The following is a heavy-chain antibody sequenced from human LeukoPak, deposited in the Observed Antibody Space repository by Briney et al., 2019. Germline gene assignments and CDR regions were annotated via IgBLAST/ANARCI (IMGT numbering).Heavy chain of an antibody. CDR1: GGSISSSSYY. CDR2: IYYSGST. V-gene: IGHV4-39*07. J-gene: IGHJ4*02. D-gene: IGHD3-22*01. Sequence: SETLSLTCTVSGGSISSSSYYWGWIRQPPGKGLEWIGSIYYSGSTYYNPSLKSRVTISVDTSKNQFSLKPSSVTAADTAVYYCYSSSYYYHDYWGQGTLVTVSS. CDR3: YSSSYYYHDY.